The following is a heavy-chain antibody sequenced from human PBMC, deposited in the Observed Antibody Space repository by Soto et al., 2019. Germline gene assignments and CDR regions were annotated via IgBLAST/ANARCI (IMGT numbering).Heavy chain of an antibody. J-gene: IGHJ4*02. V-gene: IGHV4-4*02. D-gene: IGHD3-3*01. CDR1: DKSISKDIW. CDR3: AKVLRFLEWLSPQSQYYFDS. Sequence: PSETLSLTCVVSDKSISKDIWWNWVRQPPGQGLEWIGEVHHTKGALYNPALRSRVTVSADLFNSKIFLEVHSLGAADTAVYYCAKVLRFLEWLSPQSQYYFDSWGQGTLVTVSS. CDR2: VHHTKGA.